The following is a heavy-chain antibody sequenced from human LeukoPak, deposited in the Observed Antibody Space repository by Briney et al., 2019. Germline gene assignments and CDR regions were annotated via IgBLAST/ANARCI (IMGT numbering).Heavy chain of an antibody. Sequence: SETLSLTCTVSGGSISSSSYYWSWIRQHPGKGLEWIGYIYYSGSTYYNPSLKSRVTISVDTSKNQFSLKLSSVTAADTAVYYCARDPISAFDIWGQGTMVTVSS. CDR1: GGSISSSSYY. V-gene: IGHV4-31*03. CDR2: IYYSGST. CDR3: ARDPISAFDI. J-gene: IGHJ3*02. D-gene: IGHD3-9*01.